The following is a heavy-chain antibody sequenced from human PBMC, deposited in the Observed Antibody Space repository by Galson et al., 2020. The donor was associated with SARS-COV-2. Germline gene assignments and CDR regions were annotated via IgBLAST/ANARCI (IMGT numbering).Heavy chain of an antibody. CDR2: IIPIFGTA. J-gene: IGHJ6*03. D-gene: IGHD5-12*01. CDR1: GGTFSSYA. CDR3: ARDSGSGYDHRDYYYYMDV. Sequence: SVKVSCKASGGTFSSYAISWVRQAPGQGLEWMGGIIPIFGTANYAQKFQGRVTITADESTSTAYMELSSLRSEDTAVYYCARDSGSGYDHRDYYYYMDVWGKGTTVTVSS. V-gene: IGHV1-69*13.